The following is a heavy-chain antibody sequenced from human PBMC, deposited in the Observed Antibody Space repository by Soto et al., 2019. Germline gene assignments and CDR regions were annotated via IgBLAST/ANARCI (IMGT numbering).Heavy chain of an antibody. J-gene: IGHJ4*02. CDR3: AKEGDQNLDYYGSSGYYLLGY. V-gene: IGHV3-23*01. CDR1: GFTFSSYA. CDR2: ISGSGGST. Sequence: GGSLRLSCAASGFTFSSYAMSWVRQAPGKGLEWVSAISGSGGSTYYADSVKGRFTISRDNSKNTLYLQMNSLRAEDTAVYYCAKEGDQNLDYYGSSGYYLLGYWGQGTLVTVSS. D-gene: IGHD3-22*01.